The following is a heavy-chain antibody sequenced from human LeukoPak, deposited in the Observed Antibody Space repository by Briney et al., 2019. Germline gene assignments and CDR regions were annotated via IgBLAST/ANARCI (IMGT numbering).Heavy chain of an antibody. Sequence: SETLSLTCAVYGGSFSGYYWSWIRQPPGKGLEWIGEINHSESTNYNPSFKSRVTISVDTSKNQFSLKLSSVTAADTAVYYCARGPSRSSGLFDYWGQGTLVTVSS. D-gene: IGHD3/OR15-3a*01. J-gene: IGHJ4*02. CDR1: GGSFSGYY. CDR2: INHSEST. V-gene: IGHV4-34*01. CDR3: ARGPSRSSGLFDY.